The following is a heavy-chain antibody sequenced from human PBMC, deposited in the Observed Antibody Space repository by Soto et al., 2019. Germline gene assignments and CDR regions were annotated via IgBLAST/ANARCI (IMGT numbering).Heavy chain of an antibody. V-gene: IGHV4-59*01. D-gene: IGHD5-18*01. Sequence: PSETLSLTCTVSGGSISSYYWSWIRQPPGKGLEWIGYIYYSGSTNYNPSLKSRVTISVDTSKNQFSLKLSSVTAADTAVYYCARIPLRGYSYGFLSYYFDYWGQGTLVTVSS. CDR2: IYYSGST. CDR3: ARIPLRGYSYGFLSYYFDY. CDR1: GGSISSYY. J-gene: IGHJ4*02.